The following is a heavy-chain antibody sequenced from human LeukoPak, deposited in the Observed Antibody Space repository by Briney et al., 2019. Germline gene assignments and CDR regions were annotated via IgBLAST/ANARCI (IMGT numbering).Heavy chain of an antibody. CDR2: IYHSGST. CDR1: GGSISSYY. J-gene: IGHJ4*02. Sequence: SETLSLTCTVSGGSISSYYWSWIRQPPGKGLEWIGSIYHSGSTYYNPSLRSRLTISVDTSKNQFSLKLSSVTAADTAAYFCSGELAGTTVHYWGQGALVTVSS. CDR3: SGELAGTTVHY. D-gene: IGHD1-1*01. V-gene: IGHV4-38-2*02.